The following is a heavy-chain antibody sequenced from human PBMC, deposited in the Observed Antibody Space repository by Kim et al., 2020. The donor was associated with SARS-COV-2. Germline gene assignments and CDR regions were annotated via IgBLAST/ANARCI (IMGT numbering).Heavy chain of an antibody. CDR2: ISGSGGST. CDR3: AKDLVGVVTNFDY. CDR1: GFTFSSYA. D-gene: IGHD3-3*01. V-gene: IGHV3-23*01. Sequence: GGSLRLSCAASGFTFSSYAMSWVRQAPGKGLEWVSIISGSGGSTYYADSVKGRFTISRDNSKNTLYLQMNSLRAEDTAVYYCAKDLVGVVTNFDYSGQGTLLTVSS. J-gene: IGHJ4*02.